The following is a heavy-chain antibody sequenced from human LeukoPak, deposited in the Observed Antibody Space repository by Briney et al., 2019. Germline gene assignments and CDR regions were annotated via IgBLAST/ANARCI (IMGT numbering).Heavy chain of an antibody. D-gene: IGHD3-3*01. J-gene: IGHJ4*02. Sequence: SETLSLTCTVSGGSISSYYWSWIRQPPGKGLEWIGYIYYSGTTNYNPSPKSRVTISVDTSKNQFSLKLSSVTAADTAVYYCARGYYDFWSGSAFDYWGQGTLVTVSS. CDR3: ARGYYDFWSGSAFDY. V-gene: IGHV4-59*08. CDR2: IYYSGTT. CDR1: GGSISSYY.